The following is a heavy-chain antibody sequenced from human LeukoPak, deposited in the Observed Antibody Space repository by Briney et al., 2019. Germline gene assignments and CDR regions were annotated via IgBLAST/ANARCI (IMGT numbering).Heavy chain of an antibody. Sequence: ASVKVSCKASGGTFSSYAISWVRQAPGQGLEWMGGITPMFGTAKYAQKFQGRVTITADESTSTAYMELSSLRSEDTAVYYCARDSSEFRSLIFHWGQGTLVTVSS. J-gene: IGHJ1*01. CDR1: GGTFSSYA. D-gene: IGHD3-9*01. CDR2: ITPMFGTA. V-gene: IGHV1-69*13. CDR3: ARDSSEFRSLIFH.